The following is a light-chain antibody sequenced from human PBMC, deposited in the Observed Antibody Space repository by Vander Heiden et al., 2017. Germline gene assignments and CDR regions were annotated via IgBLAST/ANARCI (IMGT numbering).Light chain of an antibody. CDR1: QSISSY. V-gene: IGKV1-39*01. J-gene: IGKJ5*01. CDR3: QQSYSTPIT. Sequence: DIQMTQSPSSLSASVGDRVTITCRASQSISSYLNWYQQKPGKAPKLLIYAASNLQSGVPSRFSGSGSGTDFTLTVISLQPEDFATYYCQQSYSTPITFAQGTRLEIK. CDR2: AAS.